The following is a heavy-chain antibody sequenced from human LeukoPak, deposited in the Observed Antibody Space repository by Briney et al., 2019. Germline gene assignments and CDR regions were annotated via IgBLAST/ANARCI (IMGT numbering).Heavy chain of an antibody. CDR1: GFTFSSYA. J-gene: IGHJ4*02. CDR2: ISGSGGST. V-gene: IGHV3-23*01. Sequence: PGGSLRLSCAASGFTFSSYAMGWVRQAPGKGLEWVSAISGSGGSTYYADSVKGRFTISRDNSKNTLYLQMNSLRAEDTAVYYCAKLPIMITFGGVIVWGQGTLVTVSS. CDR3: AKLPIMITFGGVIV. D-gene: IGHD3-16*02.